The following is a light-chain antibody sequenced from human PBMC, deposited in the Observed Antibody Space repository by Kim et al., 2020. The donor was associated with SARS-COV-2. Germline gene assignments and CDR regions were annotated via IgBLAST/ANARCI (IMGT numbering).Light chain of an antibody. V-gene: IGKV3-15*01. CDR3: QQHYSWPPT. CDR1: QSINNN. J-gene: IGKJ4*01. CDR2: GAS. Sequence: SVSPGKRATLSCRASQSINNNLAWYQQKPGQAPRLLISGASTRATDIPARFSGSGSGTEFTLTISSLQSEDFAVYYCQQHYSWPPTFGGGTKVEIK.